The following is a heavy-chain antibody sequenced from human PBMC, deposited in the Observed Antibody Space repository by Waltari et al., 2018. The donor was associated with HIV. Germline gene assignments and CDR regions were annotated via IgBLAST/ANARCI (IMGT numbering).Heavy chain of an antibody. CDR3: VREFRTDPGDYGGE. CDR1: GYKFGGQY. V-gene: IGHV1-2*02. Sequence: QVQLVQSGAEMKKPGASVRVSCKASGYKFGGQYRHWVRQAPGQRREWMGWSNPKSGGTKYAKKVQGRVTMTADISINTAYMGLNSLKSDDTAVYYCVREFRTDPGDYGGEWGPGTLVTVSS. CDR2: SNPKSGGT. J-gene: IGHJ4*02. D-gene: IGHD2-21*02.